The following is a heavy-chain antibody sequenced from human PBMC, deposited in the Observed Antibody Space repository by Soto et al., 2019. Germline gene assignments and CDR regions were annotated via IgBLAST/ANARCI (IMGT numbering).Heavy chain of an antibody. J-gene: IGHJ5*02. CDR1: GYAFTSYG. D-gene: IGHD2-15*01. V-gene: IGHV1-18*01. CDR2: ISAYNGNT. CDR3: ARAGYCSGGSCYARALNWFDP. Sequence: ASVKVSCKASGYAFTSYGISWVRQAPGQGLEWMGWISAYNGNTNYAQKLQGRVTMTTDTSTSTAYMELRSLRSDDTAVYYCARAGYCSGGSCYARALNWFDPWGQGTLVTVSS.